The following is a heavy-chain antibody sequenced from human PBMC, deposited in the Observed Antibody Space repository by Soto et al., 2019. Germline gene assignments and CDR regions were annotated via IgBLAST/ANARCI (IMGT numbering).Heavy chain of an antibody. CDR2: IYPGDSDT. J-gene: IGHJ4*02. V-gene: IGHV5-51*01. CDR3: ARRITIFGVGYFDY. D-gene: IGHD3-3*01. CDR1: GYSFTSYW. Sequence: GGSLKISCKGSGYSFTSYWIGWVRQMPGKGLEWMGIIYPGDSDTRYSPSFQGQVTISADKSISTAYLQWSSLKASDTAKYYCARRITIFGVGYFDYWGQGTLVTVSS.